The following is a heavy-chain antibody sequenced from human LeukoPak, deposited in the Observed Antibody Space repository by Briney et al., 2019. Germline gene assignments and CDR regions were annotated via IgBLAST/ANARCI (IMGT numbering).Heavy chain of an antibody. CDR1: GYTFTSYV. J-gene: IGHJ4*02. D-gene: IGHD3-22*01. CDR3: ARVRQSYDSSGYYAY. V-gene: IGHV1-18*01. Sequence: AAVTVSCKASGYTFTSYVISWVRQAPGQGLEWIGWISAYNGNTNYAQKLQGRVTMTTDTSPSTAYMELRSLRSEDTAVYSCARVRQSYDSSGYYAYWGQGTLVTVSS. CDR2: ISAYNGNT.